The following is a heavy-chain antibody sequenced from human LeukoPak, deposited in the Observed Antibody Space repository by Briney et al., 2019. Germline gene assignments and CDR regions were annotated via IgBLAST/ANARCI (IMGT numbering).Heavy chain of an antibody. CDR2: IKSKTDGGTT. CDR1: GFTFSNAW. CDR3: TTAQIWYIVVVPAAIPYFDY. J-gene: IGHJ4*02. Sequence: PGGSLRLSCAASGFTFSNAWMSWVRQAPGKGLEWVGRIKSKTDGGTTDYAAPVKGRFTISRDDSKNTLYLQMNSLKTEDTAVYYCTTAQIWYIVVVPAAIPYFDYWGQGTLVTVSS. D-gene: IGHD2-2*01. V-gene: IGHV3-15*01.